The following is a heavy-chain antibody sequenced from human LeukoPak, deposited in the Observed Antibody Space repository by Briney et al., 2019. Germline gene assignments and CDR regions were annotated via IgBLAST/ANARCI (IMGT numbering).Heavy chain of an antibody. V-gene: IGHV4-31*03. CDR2: IYYSGST. Sequence: SQTLSLTCTVSGGSISSGGYYWSWIRQHPGKGLEWIGYIYYSGSTYYNPSLKSRVTISVDTSKNQFSLKLSSVAAADTAVYYCARDRPNYYDSSGYYYAMADAFDIWGQGTMVTVSS. J-gene: IGHJ3*02. CDR1: GGSISSGGYY. D-gene: IGHD3-22*01. CDR3: ARDRPNYYDSSGYYYAMADAFDI.